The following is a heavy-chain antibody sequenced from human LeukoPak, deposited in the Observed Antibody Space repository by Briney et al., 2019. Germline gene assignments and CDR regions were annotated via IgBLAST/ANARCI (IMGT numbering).Heavy chain of an antibody. CDR1: GFTFDDYA. J-gene: IGHJ4*02. CDR3: AKDVGDGDMVRGANVY. Sequence: GGSLRLSCAASGFTFDDYAMHWVRQAPGKGLEWVSGISWNSGSIGYADSVKGRFTISRDNAKNSLYLQMNSLRAEDTALYYCAKDVGDGDMVRGANVYWGQGTLVTASS. CDR2: ISWNSGSI. D-gene: IGHD3-10*01. V-gene: IGHV3-9*01.